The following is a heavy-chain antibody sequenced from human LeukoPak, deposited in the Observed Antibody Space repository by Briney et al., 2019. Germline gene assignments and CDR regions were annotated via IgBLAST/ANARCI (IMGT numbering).Heavy chain of an antibody. CDR1: GFTFSSYW. J-gene: IGHJ4*02. Sequence: GGSLRLSCAASGFTFSSYWMHWVRQAPGKGLVWVSRINSDGSSTSYADSVKGRFTISRDNSKNTLYLQMNSLRAEDTAVYYCAKGRDLRYLDWLAKTADYWGQGTLVTVSS. D-gene: IGHD3-9*01. V-gene: IGHV3-74*01. CDR2: INSDGSST. CDR3: AKGRDLRYLDWLAKTADY.